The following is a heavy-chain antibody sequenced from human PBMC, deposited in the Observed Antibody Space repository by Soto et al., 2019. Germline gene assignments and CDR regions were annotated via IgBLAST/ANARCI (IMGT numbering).Heavy chain of an antibody. D-gene: IGHD2-2*01. Sequence: SETLSLTCTVSGGSISSGGYYWSWIRQHPGKGLEWIGYIYYSGSTYYNPSLKSRVTISVDTSKNQFSLKLSSVAAADTAVYYCARVGSSTSFNWFDPWGQGTQVTVSS. CDR2: IYYSGST. V-gene: IGHV4-31*03. J-gene: IGHJ5*02. CDR1: GGSISSGGYY. CDR3: ARVGSSTSFNWFDP.